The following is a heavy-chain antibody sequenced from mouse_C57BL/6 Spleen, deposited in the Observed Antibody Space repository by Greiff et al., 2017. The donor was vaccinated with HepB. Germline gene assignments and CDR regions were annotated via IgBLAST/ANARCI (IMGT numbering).Heavy chain of an antibody. D-gene: IGHD2-3*01. CDR2: IDPEAGET. CDR1: GFNIKDYY. CDR3: ARRRVDGYYDY. V-gene: IGHV14-2*01. J-gene: IGHJ2*01. Sequence: VQLKQSGAELVKPGASVKLSCTASGFNIKDYYMHWVKQRTEQGLEWIGRIDPEAGETKYAPKFPGKATIPADTSANTAYLQLSSLTSEDTAVYYCARRRVDGYYDYWGQGTTLTVSS.